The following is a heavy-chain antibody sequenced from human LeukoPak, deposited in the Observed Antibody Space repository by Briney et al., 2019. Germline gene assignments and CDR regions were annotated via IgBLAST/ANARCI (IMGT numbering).Heavy chain of an antibody. D-gene: IGHD5-24*01. Sequence: SVKVSCKASGGTFSSYAISWVRQAPGQGLEWMGGIIPIFGTANYAQKFQGRVTITRNTSISTAYMELSSLRSEDTAVYYCARNLRLRTRDEAIGYWGQGTLVTVSS. V-gene: IGHV1-69*05. CDR3: ARNLRLRTRDEAIGY. CDR1: GGTFSSYA. CDR2: IIPIFGTA. J-gene: IGHJ4*02.